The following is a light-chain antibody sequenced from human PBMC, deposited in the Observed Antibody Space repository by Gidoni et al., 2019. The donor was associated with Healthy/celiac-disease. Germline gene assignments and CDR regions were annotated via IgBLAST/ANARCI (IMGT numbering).Light chain of an antibody. J-gene: IGKJ2*01. CDR1: QSISSW. CDR3: QQYNSYPYT. V-gene: IGKV1-5*03. CDR2: KAS. Sequence: DLQMTQSPSTLSASVGDRVTITCRDSQSISSWLAWYQQKPGKAPKLLIYKASSLESGVPSRFSGSGSGTEFTLTISSLQPDDFATYYCQQYNSYPYTFGQGTKLEIK.